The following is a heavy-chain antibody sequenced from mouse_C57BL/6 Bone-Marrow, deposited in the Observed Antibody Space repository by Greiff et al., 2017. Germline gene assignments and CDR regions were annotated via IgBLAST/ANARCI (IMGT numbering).Heavy chain of an antibody. CDR1: GYTFTSYT. CDR3: ARCGYYEGYSMDY. V-gene: IGHV1-4*01. Sequence: QVQLQQSGAELARPGASVKMSCKASGYTFTSYTMHWVKQRPGQGLEWIGYINPSSGYTKYNQKFKDKATLTADKSASTAYMQLSRLKSEDSAVYYCARCGYYEGYSMDYWCQGTSVTVAA. D-gene: IGHD2-3*01. CDR2: INPSSGYT. J-gene: IGHJ4*01.